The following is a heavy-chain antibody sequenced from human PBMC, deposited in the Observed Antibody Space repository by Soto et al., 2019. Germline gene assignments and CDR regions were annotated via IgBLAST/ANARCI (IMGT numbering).Heavy chain of an antibody. V-gene: IGHV1-58*01. J-gene: IGHJ4*02. CDR2: IVVGSGNT. CDR1: GFTFTSSA. Sequence: ASVKVSCKASGFTFTSSAVQWVRQARGQRLEWIGWIVVGSGNTNYAQKFQERVTITRDMSTSTAYMELSSLRSEDTAVYYCAADQGSSSWYVDYWGQGTLVTVSS. D-gene: IGHD6-13*01. CDR3: AADQGSSSWYVDY.